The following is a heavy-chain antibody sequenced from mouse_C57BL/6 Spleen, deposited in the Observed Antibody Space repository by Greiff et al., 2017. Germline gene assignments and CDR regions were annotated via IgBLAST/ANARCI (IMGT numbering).Heavy chain of an antibody. CDR1: GFSITSGYY. J-gene: IGHJ2*01. CDR3: AREATGFDY. V-gene: IGHV3-6*01. CDR2: ISYDGSN. D-gene: IGHD1-1*01. Sequence: EVQLQQSGPGLVKPSQSLSLTCSVTGFSITSGYYWNWIRQFPGNKLEWMGYISYDGSNKYNPSLKNRISITRDTSKNQFFLKLNSVTTEDTATYYCAREATGFDYWGQGTTLTVSS.